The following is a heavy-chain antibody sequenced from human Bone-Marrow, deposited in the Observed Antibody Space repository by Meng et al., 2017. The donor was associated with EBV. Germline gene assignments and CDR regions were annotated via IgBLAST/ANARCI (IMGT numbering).Heavy chain of an antibody. CDR1: GVTLSSYS. CDR3: ARIGGGYCSGGSCYSQGHLDY. Sequence: EVQLVESGGGLVKPGGSLRLSCAASGVTLSSYSMNWVRQAPGKGLEWVSSISSSSSYIYYADSMKGRFTISRDNAKNSLFLQMNSLRAEDTAVYYCARIGGGYCSGGSCYSQGHLDYWGQGTLVTVSS. V-gene: IGHV3-21*01. D-gene: IGHD2-15*01. J-gene: IGHJ4*02. CDR2: ISSSSSYI.